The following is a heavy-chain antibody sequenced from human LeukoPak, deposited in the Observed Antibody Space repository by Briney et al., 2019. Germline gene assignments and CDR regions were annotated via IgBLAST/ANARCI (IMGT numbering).Heavy chain of an antibody. CDR1: GYTFTGYY. Sequence: ASVKVSCKASGYTFTGYYMHWVRQVPGQGLEWMGWINPNSGGTNYAQKFQGRVTMTRDTSISTAYMELSRLRSDDTAVYYCARRHDYGGNNWFDPWGQGTLVTVSS. V-gene: IGHV1-2*02. J-gene: IGHJ5*02. CDR3: ARRHDYGGNNWFDP. CDR2: INPNSGGT. D-gene: IGHD4-23*01.